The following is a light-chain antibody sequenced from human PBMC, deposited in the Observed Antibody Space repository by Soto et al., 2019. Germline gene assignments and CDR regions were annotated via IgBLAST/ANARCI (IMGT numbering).Light chain of an antibody. V-gene: IGKV1-39*01. CDR3: QQSYGIPWT. CDR1: QSISNH. CDR2: AAS. Sequence: DIQMTQSPSSLSASVRDRITITCRASQSISNHLNWYQQKPGKGPNLLIYAASSLQRGVPSRFSGSGSGRDFVLTISSLQPEDSATYYCQQSYGIPWTFGQGTKVDIK. J-gene: IGKJ1*01.